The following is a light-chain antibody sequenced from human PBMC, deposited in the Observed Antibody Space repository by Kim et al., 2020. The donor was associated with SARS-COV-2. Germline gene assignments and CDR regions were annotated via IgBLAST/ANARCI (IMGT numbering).Light chain of an antibody. CDR2: GAS. J-gene: IGKJ5*01. CDR3: LQHITYPHT. V-gene: IGKV1-17*01. CDR1: QDIRND. Sequence: DIQMTQSPSSLSASVGDRVTITCRASQDIRNDLGWYQQNPGRAPKRLIYGASSLQSGVPSRFSGSGSGTEFTLTISSRQPEDFATHFCLQHITYPHTFGQGTRLEI.